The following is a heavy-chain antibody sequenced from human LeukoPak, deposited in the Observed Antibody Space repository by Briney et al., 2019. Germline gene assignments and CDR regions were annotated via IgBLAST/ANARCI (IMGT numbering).Heavy chain of an antibody. V-gene: IGHV4-39*01. D-gene: IGHD2-2*01. CDR2: IYYSGST. CDR1: GASISSSSYY. J-gene: IGHJ4*02. Sequence: SETLSLTCTVSGASISSSSYYWGWIRQPPGKGLEWIGSIYYSGSTYYNPSLKSRVTISVDTSKNQFSLKLSSVTAADTAVYYCARRTETFTDYWGQGTLVTVSS. CDR3: ARRTETFTDY.